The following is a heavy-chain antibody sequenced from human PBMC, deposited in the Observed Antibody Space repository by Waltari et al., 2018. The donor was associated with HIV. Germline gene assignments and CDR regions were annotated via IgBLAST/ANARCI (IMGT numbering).Heavy chain of an antibody. CDR3: ARQAYYYGSGSANWFDP. CDR2: MFYIGRT. V-gene: IGHV4-39*01. Sequence: QLQLQESGPGLVKPSETLSLICSISGGSINSPRYYWGWIRQPPGKGLEWIGSMFYIGRTYYNPSLKSRVTISVDTSKNQFSLKLSSVTAADTALYYCARQAYYYGSGSANWFDPWGQGTLVTVSS. CDR1: GGSINSPRYY. J-gene: IGHJ5*02. D-gene: IGHD3-10*01.